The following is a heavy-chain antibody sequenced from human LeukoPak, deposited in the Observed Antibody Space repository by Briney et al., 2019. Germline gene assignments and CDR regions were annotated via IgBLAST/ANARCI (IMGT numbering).Heavy chain of an antibody. CDR2: IYTSGST. CDR1: GGSISSYY. J-gene: IGHJ5*02. D-gene: IGHD3-10*01. CDR3: ARRGITMVRGVFNWFDP. V-gene: IGHV4-4*07. Sequence: SETLSLTCTVSGGSISSYYWSWIRQPAGKGLEWIGHIYTSGSTNYNPSLKSRVTMSVDTSKKQFSLKLSSVTAADTAVYYCARRGITMVRGVFNWFDPWGQGTLVTVSS.